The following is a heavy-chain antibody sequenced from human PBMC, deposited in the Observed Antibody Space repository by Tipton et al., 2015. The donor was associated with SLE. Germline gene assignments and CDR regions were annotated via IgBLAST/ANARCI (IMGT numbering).Heavy chain of an antibody. Sequence: SLRPSCAASGFTFSSYAMHWVRQAPGKGLEWVAVISYDGSNKYYADSVKGRFTISRDNSKNTLYLQMNSLRAEDTAVYYCARDFGGYSYDAFDICGQGTMVTFSS. CDR2: ISYDGSNK. CDR1: GFTFSSYA. J-gene: IGHJ3*02. D-gene: IGHD5-18*01. V-gene: IGHV3-30-3*01. CDR3: ARDFGGYSYDAFDI.